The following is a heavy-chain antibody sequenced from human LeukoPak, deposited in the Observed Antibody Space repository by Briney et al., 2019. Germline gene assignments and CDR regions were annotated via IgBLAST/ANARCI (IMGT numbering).Heavy chain of an antibody. D-gene: IGHD3-16*01. Sequence: MSSETLSLTCTVSGGSISSYYWSWIRQPPGKGLEWIGYIYTSGSTNYNPSLKSRVTISVDTTKNQFSMKLSSVTAADTAVYYCARSRSYFDYWGQGNLVTVSS. J-gene: IGHJ4*02. CDR2: IYTSGST. V-gene: IGHV4-4*09. CDR3: ARSRSYFDY. CDR1: GGSISSYY.